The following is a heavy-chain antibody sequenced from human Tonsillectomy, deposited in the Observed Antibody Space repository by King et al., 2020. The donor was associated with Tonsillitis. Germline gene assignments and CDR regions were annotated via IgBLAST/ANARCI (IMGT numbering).Heavy chain of an antibody. D-gene: IGHD2-15*01. V-gene: IGHV3-21*01. Sequence: VQLVESGGGLVKPGGSLRLSCAASEFTFSSYTMNWVRQAPGKGLEWVSSISSSSSYIYYADSVKGRFTISRDNAKNSLYLQMNSLRAEDTAVYYCARDSSHYYCSGGSCYPDYWGQGTLVTVSS. CDR1: EFTFSSYT. J-gene: IGHJ4*02. CDR2: ISSSSSYI. CDR3: ARDSSHYYCSGGSCYPDY.